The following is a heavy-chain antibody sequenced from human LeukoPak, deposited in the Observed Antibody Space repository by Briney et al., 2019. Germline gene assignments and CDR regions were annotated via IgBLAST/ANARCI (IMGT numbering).Heavy chain of an antibody. V-gene: IGHV4-39*07. CDR1: GGSISSSSYY. D-gene: IGHD2-15*01. CDR3: ARDRPPYCSGGSCYSGGIDY. Sequence: SETLSLTCTVSGGSISSSSYYWGWIRQPPGKGLEWIGSIYYSGSTYYNPYLKSRVTISVDTSKNQFSLKLSSVTAADTAVYYCARDRPPYCSGGSCYSGGIDYWGQGTLVTVSS. CDR2: IYYSGST. J-gene: IGHJ4*02.